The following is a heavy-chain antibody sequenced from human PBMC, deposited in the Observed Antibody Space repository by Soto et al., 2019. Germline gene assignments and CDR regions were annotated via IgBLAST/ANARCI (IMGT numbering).Heavy chain of an antibody. CDR1: GFTVSSNY. Sequence: PGGSLRLSCVASGFTVSSNYMTWVRQTPGKGLEWVSVIYSDGSTYTADSVRGRFTITRNNAKNTLYLQMNSLRAEDTAVYYCASTTEYYYYYGMDVWGQGTTVTVSS. V-gene: IGHV3-53*01. J-gene: IGHJ6*02. D-gene: IGHD1-1*01. CDR3: ASTTEYYYYYGMDV. CDR2: IYSDGST.